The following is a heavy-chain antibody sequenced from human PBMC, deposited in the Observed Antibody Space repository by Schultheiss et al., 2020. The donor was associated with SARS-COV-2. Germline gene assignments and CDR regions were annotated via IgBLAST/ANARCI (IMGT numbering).Heavy chain of an antibody. J-gene: IGHJ3*02. CDR1: GGSISSGGYY. CDR3: ARGAPLLLDAFDI. D-gene: IGHD2-15*01. Sequence: SETLSLTCTVSGGSISSGGYYWSWIRQPPGKGLEWIGEINHSGSTNYNPSLKGRVTISVDTSKNQFSLKLSSVTAADTAVYYCARGAPLLLDAFDIWGQGTKVTVSS. CDR2: INHSGST. V-gene: IGHV4-39*07.